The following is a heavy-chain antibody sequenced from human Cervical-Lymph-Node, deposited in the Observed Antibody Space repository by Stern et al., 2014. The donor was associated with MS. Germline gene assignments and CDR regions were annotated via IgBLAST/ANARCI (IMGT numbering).Heavy chain of an antibody. CDR3: ARTPVDYDSSGYYDY. V-gene: IGHV1-69*01. CDR1: GGTFSSYA. Sequence: VQLEESGAEVKKPGSSVKVSCKASGGTFSSYAISWVRQAPGQGLEWMGGIIPIFGTANYAQKFQGRVTITADESTSTAYMELSSLRSEDTAVYYCARTPVDYDSSGYYDYWGQGTLVTVSS. J-gene: IGHJ4*02. CDR2: IIPIFGTA. D-gene: IGHD3-22*01.